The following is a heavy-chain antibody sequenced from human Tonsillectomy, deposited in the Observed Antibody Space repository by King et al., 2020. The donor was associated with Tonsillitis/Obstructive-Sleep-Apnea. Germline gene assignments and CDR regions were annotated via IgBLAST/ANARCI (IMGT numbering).Heavy chain of an antibody. J-gene: IGHJ3*02. CDR2: ISWNSGSI. D-gene: IGHD1-26*01. CDR3: AKDIWGAFSGSFDI. Sequence: QLVQSGGGLVQPGGSLRLSCAASGFTFDDYAIHWVRQAPGKGLEWVSGISWNSGSIAYAGSVKGRFTISRDNAKKSLYLQMNSLSAEDTALYYCAKDIWGAFSGSFDIWGQGTMVTVSS. CDR1: GFTFDDYA. V-gene: IGHV3-9*01.